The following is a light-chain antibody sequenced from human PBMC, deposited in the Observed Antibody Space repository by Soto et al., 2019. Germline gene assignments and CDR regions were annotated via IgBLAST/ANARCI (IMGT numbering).Light chain of an antibody. Sequence: EIVLTQSPATLSLSPGERATLSCRASQSVSSYLAWYQQKPGQAPRLLIYDASNRDTGIPARFSGSGSGTEFTLTISSLQPEDFAVYYCQQHNNWLFTFGPGTKVDIK. CDR3: QQHNNWLFT. CDR2: DAS. CDR1: QSVSSY. J-gene: IGKJ3*01. V-gene: IGKV3-11*01.